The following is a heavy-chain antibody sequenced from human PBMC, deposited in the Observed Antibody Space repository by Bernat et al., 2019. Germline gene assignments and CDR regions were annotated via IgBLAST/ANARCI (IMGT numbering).Heavy chain of an antibody. CDR2: IYYSGST. J-gene: IGHJ4*02. V-gene: IGHV4-39*01. CDR1: GGSISSSSYY. CDR3: ARLSEYSSGWFYFDY. D-gene: IGHD6-19*01. Sequence: QLQLQESGPGLVKPSETLSLTCTVSGGSISSSSYYWGWIRQPPGKGLEWIGRIYYSGSTYYNPSLKSRVTISVDTSKNQFSLKLSSVTAADTAVYYCARLSEYSSGWFYFDYWGQGTLVTVAS.